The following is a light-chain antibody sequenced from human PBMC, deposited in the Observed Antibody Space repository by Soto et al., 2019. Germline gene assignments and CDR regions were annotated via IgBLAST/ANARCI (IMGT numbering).Light chain of an antibody. J-gene: IGLJ2*01. Sequence: QSALTQPASVSGSPGQSITISCTGTSSDVGTYNYVSWYQQHPDKAPKLMIYEVSNRPSGVSNRFSGSKSGNTASLTISGLQAEDEADYYCSSYTSSNTLFGGGTKLTVL. CDR2: EVS. V-gene: IGLV2-14*01. CDR1: SSDVGTYNY. CDR3: SSYTSSNTL.